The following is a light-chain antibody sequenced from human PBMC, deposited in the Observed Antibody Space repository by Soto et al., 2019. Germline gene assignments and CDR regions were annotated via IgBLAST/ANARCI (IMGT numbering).Light chain of an antibody. CDR2: AAS. CDR3: HQHYSTPPYT. J-gene: IGKJ2*01. Sequence: DIQMTQSPSSLSAPVGDRVTITCRASQSISSYVNWYQQKPGKAPKLLIYAASSLQSAVTSRFSSSGSGTDFTPTMTSPQTKDLATYGAHQHYSTPPYTFGLRTKLEIE. CDR1: QSISSY. V-gene: IGKV1-39*01.